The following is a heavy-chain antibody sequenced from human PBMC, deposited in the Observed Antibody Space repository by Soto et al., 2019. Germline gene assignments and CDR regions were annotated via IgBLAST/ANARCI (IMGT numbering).Heavy chain of an antibody. Sequence: PGGSLRLSCAASGFTFSDYYMYWIRQAPGKGQEWVSYISSSSRYTNYADNVKGRITISRDNAKNLLYLHMNSLRAEDSAVYYCANGIVATGELDYWGQGT. CDR1: GFTFSDYY. CDR2: ISSSSRYT. V-gene: IGHV3-11*03. J-gene: IGHJ4*02. D-gene: IGHD5-12*01. CDR3: ANGIVATGELDY.